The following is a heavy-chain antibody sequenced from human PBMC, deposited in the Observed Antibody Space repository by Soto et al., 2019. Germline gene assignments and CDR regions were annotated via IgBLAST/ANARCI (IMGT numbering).Heavy chain of an antibody. J-gene: IGHJ4*02. D-gene: IGHD3-10*01. Sequence: EVQLVQSGGGLVQPGGSLRLSCAASGFTFSDYYMDWVRRAPGKGLEWVGRIRNKANNYATEYAASLKGRVTFSRDDSENSLYLQMKSLETEDTAVYWCTREKRYYNNLTSFYFDDWGQGTLGTVSS. CDR2: IRNKANNYAT. CDR1: GFTFSDYY. V-gene: IGHV3-72*01. CDR3: TREKRYYNNLTSFYFDD.